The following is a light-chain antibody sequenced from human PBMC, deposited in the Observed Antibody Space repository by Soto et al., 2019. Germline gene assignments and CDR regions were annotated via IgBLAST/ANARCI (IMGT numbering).Light chain of an antibody. CDR2: DAS. V-gene: IGKV3-11*01. CDR1: QSVSSY. Sequence: EIVLTQSPATLSLSPGERATLSCRASQSVSSYLAWYPQKPGQAPRLLIYDASNRATGFPARFSGSGSGTDFPLTISSLEPEDFAVYYCQQRSNWPRTFGQGTKVEIK. CDR3: QQRSNWPRT. J-gene: IGKJ1*01.